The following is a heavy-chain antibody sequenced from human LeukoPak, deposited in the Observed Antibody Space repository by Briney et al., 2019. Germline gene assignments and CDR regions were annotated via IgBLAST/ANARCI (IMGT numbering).Heavy chain of an antibody. Sequence: SETLSLTCTVSGGSISSYYWSWIRQPAGKGLEWIGRIYTSGSTNYNPSLKSRVTMPVDTSKNQFSLKLSSVTAADTAVYYCAGEASSGWYFWFDPWGQGTLVTVSS. CDR2: IYTSGST. CDR3: AGEASSGWYFWFDP. J-gene: IGHJ5*02. V-gene: IGHV4-4*07. CDR1: GGSISSYY. D-gene: IGHD6-19*01.